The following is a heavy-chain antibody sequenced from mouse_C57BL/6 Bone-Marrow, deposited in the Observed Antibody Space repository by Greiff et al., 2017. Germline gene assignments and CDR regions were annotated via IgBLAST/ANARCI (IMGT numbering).Heavy chain of an antibody. CDR1: GYTFTSSG. J-gene: IGHJ2*01. Sequence: QVQLQQSGAELARPGASVKLSCKASGYTFTSSGISWVKQRTGQGLEWIGEIYPRSGNTYYNEKFKGKATLTADKSSSTAYMELRSLTSEDSAVYFCARGDLLWLRQGVDYWGQGTTLTVSA. CDR3: ARGDLLWLRQGVDY. D-gene: IGHD2-2*01. CDR2: IYPRSGNT. V-gene: IGHV1-81*01.